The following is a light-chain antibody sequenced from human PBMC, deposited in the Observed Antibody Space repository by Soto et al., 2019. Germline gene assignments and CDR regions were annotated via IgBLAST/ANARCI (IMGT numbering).Light chain of an antibody. CDR1: TSDF. CDR3: CSYAGRSTYVV. J-gene: IGLJ2*01. CDR2: EVA. V-gene: IGLV2-23*02. Sequence: QSALTQPASVSGSSGQSITISCTGTTSDFVSWYQQSPGQAPKLIIYEVANRPSGVSDRFSGSKSGNTASLTISGLRAEDEAHYYCCSYAGRSTYVVFGGGTKLTVL.